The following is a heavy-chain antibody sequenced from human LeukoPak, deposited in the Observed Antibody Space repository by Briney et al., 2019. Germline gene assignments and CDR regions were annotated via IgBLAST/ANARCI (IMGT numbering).Heavy chain of an antibody. D-gene: IGHD5-18*01. J-gene: IGHJ4*02. Sequence: ASVKVSCKVSGYTXTELSMHWVRQAPGKGLEWMGGFDPEDGETIYAQKFQGRVTMTEDTSTDTAYMELSSLRSEDTAVYYCATATYSYGSVRFDYWGQGTLVTVSS. V-gene: IGHV1-24*01. CDR1: GYTXTELS. CDR2: FDPEDGET. CDR3: ATATYSYGSVRFDY.